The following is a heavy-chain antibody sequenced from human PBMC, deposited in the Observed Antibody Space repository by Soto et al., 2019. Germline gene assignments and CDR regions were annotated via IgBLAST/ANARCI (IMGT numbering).Heavy chain of an antibody. CDR2: ISHDGINK. J-gene: IGHJ4*02. CDR3: GRCTSTSCHLGSDY. D-gene: IGHD2-2*01. Sequence: GGSLRLSCAASGFTFSSYAMNWVRQAPGNGVEWVALISHDGINKYYADSVRGRFTISRDSSTNTLYLQMNSLRAADTAVYYCGRCTSTSCHLGSDYWGQGTLVTVSS. CDR1: GFTFSSYA. V-gene: IGHV3-30-3*01.